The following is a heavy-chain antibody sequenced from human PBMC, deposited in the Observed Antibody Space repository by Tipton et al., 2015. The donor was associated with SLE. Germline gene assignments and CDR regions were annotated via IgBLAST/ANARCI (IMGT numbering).Heavy chain of an antibody. Sequence: LRLSCTVSGGSISSYYWSWIRQPPGKGLEWIGYIYYSGSTNYNPSPKSRLTISVDTSKNQFSLKLSSVTAADTAVYYCARARGSSFGVINYYFDYWGQGTLVTVSS. D-gene: IGHD3-3*01. J-gene: IGHJ4*02. CDR3: ARARGSSFGVINYYFDY. CDR2: IYYSGST. V-gene: IGHV4-59*01. CDR1: GGSISSYY.